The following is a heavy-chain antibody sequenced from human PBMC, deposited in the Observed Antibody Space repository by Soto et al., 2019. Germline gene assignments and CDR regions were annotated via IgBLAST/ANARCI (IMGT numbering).Heavy chain of an antibody. V-gene: IGHV4-59*01. Sequence: PSETLSLTCTVSGGSISSYYWSWIRQPPGKGLEWIGYIYYSGSTNYNPSLKSRVTISVDTSKNQFSLKLSSVTAADTAVYYCASSDDSSSWELSTFDYWGQGTLVTVSS. D-gene: IGHD6-13*01. CDR3: ASSDDSSSWELSTFDY. CDR2: IYYSGST. J-gene: IGHJ4*02. CDR1: GGSISSYY.